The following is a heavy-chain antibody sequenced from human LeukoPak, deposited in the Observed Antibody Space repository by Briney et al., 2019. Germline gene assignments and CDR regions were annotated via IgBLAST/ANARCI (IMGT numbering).Heavy chain of an antibody. CDR2: MYYSGGT. CDR3: ARLVRYCTSNSCYPFDY. CDR1: GGSISSSSHY. J-gene: IGHJ4*02. D-gene: IGHD2-2*01. V-gene: IGHV4-39*01. Sequence: SETLSLTCTVSGGSISSSSHYWGWIRQPPGKGLEWIGSMYYSGGTYYSPSLKSRVTISIDTSKNQYPLKLNSVTAADTAVYYCARLVRYCTSNSCYPFDYWGQGTLVTVSS.